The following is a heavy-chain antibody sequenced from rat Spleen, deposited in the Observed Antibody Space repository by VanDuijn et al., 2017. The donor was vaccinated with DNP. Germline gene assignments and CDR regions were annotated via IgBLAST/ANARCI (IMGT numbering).Heavy chain of an antibody. J-gene: IGHJ2*01. D-gene: IGHD4-3*01. V-gene: IGHV5-17*01. CDR3: ARRVAGSFDY. Sequence: EVQLVESGGGLVQPGRSLNLSCVGSGFTFSDYAMAWVRQTPKKGLEWVATISYDGSGPYYRDSVKGRFTISRDNAKSTLYLQMDSLRSEETATYYCARRVAGSFDYWGQGVMVTVSS. CDR2: ISYDGSGP. CDR1: GFTFSDYA.